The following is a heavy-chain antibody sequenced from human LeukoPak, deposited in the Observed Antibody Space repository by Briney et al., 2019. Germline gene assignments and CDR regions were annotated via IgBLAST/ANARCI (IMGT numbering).Heavy chain of an antibody. V-gene: IGHV4-4*09. D-gene: IGHD2-2*03. J-gene: IGHJ3*02. CDR2: IYTSGST. Sequence: SETLSLTCTVSGGSISSYYWSWIRQPPGKGLEWIGYIYTSGSTNYNPSLKSRVTIPVDTSKNQFSLKLSSVTAADTAVYYCARGLLPLDIVVVPAVPDAFDIWGQGTMVTVSS. CDR3: ARGLLPLDIVVVPAVPDAFDI. CDR1: GGSISSYY.